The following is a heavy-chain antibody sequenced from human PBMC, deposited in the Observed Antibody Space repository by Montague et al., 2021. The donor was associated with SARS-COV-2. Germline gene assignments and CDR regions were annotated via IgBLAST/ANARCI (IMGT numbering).Heavy chain of an antibody. CDR3: ARHWLVRGVSADWFDP. CDR2: NYYSGST. CDR1: GGSISSSSYY. D-gene: IGHD3-10*01. Sequence: SETRSLTCTVSGGSISSSSYYWGWIRQPPGKGLEWIGCNYYSGSTYYNPSPKSRVTISVDTSKNQFSLKLSSVTAADTAVYYCARHWLVRGVSADWFDPWGQGTLVTVSS. V-gene: IGHV4-39*01. J-gene: IGHJ5*02.